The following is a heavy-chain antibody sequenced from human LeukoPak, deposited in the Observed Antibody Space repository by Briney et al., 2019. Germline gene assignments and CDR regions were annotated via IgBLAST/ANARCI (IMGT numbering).Heavy chain of an antibody. CDR3: VRGVSISSRWYNDI. V-gene: IGHV3-11*01. CDR2: ISRGGSTT. CDR1: GFTFSNFG. D-gene: IGHD6-13*01. Sequence: PGGSLRLSCAASGFTFSNFGMNWIRQALGKGLEWVSYISRGGSTTYYADSVKGRFTISRDNAKNSLYLQMNSLRAEDTAVYYCVRGVSISSRWYNDIWGQGTMVTVSS. J-gene: IGHJ3*02.